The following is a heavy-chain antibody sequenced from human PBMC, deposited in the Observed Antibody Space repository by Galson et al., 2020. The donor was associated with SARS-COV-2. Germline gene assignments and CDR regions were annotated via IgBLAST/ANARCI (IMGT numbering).Heavy chain of an antibody. J-gene: IGHJ4*02. V-gene: IGHV3-30*04. D-gene: IGHD3-10*01. Sequence: GGSLRLSCAASGFTFSSYAMHWVRQAPGKGLEWVAVISYDGSNKYYADSAKGRFTISRDNSKNTLYLQMNSLRAEDTAVYYCARGFLPPVLLWFGELHPGPFDYWGQGTLVTVSS. CDR3: ARGFLPPVLLWFGELHPGPFDY. CDR1: GFTFSSYA. CDR2: ISYDGSNK.